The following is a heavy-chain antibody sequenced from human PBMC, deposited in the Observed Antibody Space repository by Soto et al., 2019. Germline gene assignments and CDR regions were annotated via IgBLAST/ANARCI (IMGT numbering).Heavy chain of an antibody. D-gene: IGHD6-19*01. V-gene: IGHV4-39*01. Sequence: QLQLQESGPGLVKPSETLSLTCTVSGGSISSSSYYWGWIRQPPGKGLEWIGSIYYSGSTYYNPSLKSRVTISVDTSKNQFSLKLSSVTAADPALYYCARQGIGGSGWYVPSHFDYWGQGTLVTVSS. CDR3: ARQGIGGSGWYVPSHFDY. CDR1: GGSISSSSYY. CDR2: IYYSGST. J-gene: IGHJ4*02.